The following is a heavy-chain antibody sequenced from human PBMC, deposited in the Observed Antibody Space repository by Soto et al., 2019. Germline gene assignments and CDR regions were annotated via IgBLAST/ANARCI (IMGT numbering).Heavy chain of an antibody. CDR3: ARDIVATINWFDP. V-gene: IGHV1-69*06. CDR2: IIPICDTA. J-gene: IGHJ5*02. Sequence: QVQLVQSGAEVKKPGSSVKVSCKASGGTFSSYAISWVRQAPGQGLEWMGGIIPICDTANYAEKQQGRVTITADKSTSTAYMELSSLRSEDTAVYYCARDIVATINWFDPWGQGTLVTVSS. D-gene: IGHD5-12*01. CDR1: GGTFSSYA.